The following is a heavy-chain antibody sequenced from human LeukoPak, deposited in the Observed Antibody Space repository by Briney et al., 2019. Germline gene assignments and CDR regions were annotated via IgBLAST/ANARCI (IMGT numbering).Heavy chain of an antibody. CDR1: GFTFSTYA. D-gene: IGHD6-19*01. CDR2: ISNGGTHT. J-gene: IGHJ4*02. Sequence: GGSLRLSCAASGFTFSTYAMSWVRQAPGKGLEWVSLISNGGTHTFYEDSVKGRFTISRDNSNNTLHLQMTGLRAEDTAVYYCAKGRPVRTGGWYFFDYWGQGTLVTVSS. CDR3: AKGRPVRTGGWYFFDY. V-gene: IGHV3-23*01.